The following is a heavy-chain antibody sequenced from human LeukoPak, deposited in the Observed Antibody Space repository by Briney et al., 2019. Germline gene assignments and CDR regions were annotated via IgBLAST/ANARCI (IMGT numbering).Heavy chain of an antibody. CDR2: INHSGST. V-gene: IGHV4-34*01. CDR1: GGSFSGYY. CDR3: ARGPMIAAAGTYYYYYMDV. D-gene: IGHD6-13*01. J-gene: IGHJ6*03. Sequence: PSETLSFTCAVYGGSFSGYYWSWIRQPPGKGLEWIGEINHSGSTNYNPSLKSRVTISVDTSKNQFSLKLSSVTAADTAVYYCARGPMIAAAGTYYYYYMDVWGKGTTVTVSS.